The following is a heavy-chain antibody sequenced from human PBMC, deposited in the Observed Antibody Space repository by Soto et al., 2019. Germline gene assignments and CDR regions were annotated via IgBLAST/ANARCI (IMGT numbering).Heavy chain of an antibody. CDR1: GGSISSGGYY. V-gene: IGHV4-31*03. CDR2: IYYSGST. Sequence: QVQLQESGPGLVKPSQTLSLTCTVSGGSISSGGYYWSWIRQHPGKGLEWIGYIYYSGSTYYNPSLKRRLTKSVDTSKNQCSLKLSSVTAADTAVYYCARGRGYGGIHFDYWGQGTLVTVSS. D-gene: IGHD4-17*01. CDR3: ARGRGYGGIHFDY. J-gene: IGHJ4*02.